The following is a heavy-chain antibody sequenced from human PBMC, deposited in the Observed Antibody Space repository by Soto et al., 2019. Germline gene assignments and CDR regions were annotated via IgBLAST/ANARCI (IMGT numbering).Heavy chain of an antibody. J-gene: IGHJ6*02. CDR1: GGSISSSSYY. CDR2: IYYSGST. Sequence: SGTLSLTCTVSGGSISSSSYYWGWIRQPPGKGLEWIGSIYYSGSTYYNPSLKSRVTISVDTSKNQFSLKLSSVTAADTAVYYCASHETGISDYYYGMDVWGQGTTVTVSS. CDR3: ASHETGISDYYYGMDV. V-gene: IGHV4-39*01. D-gene: IGHD1-1*01.